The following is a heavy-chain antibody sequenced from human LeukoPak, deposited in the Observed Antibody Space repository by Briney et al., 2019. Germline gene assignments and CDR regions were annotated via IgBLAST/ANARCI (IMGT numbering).Heavy chain of an antibody. D-gene: IGHD3-22*01. CDR2: ISSSSSII. V-gene: IGHV3-48*01. CDR3: AKTLDTSGYYYDS. J-gene: IGHJ5*01. Sequence: GGSLRLSCAASGFTVSSYNMNWVRQAPGKGLEWVSYISSSSSIIYYADSVKGRFAISRDNSKNTLYLQMNSLRAEDTAVYYCAKTLDTSGYYYDSWGQGTLVTVSS. CDR1: GFTVSSYN.